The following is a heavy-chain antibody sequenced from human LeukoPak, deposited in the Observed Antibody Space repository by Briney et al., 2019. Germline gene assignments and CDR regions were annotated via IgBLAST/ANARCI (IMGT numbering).Heavy chain of an antibody. CDR2: IYYSGST. CDR1: GGSISSGDYC. D-gene: IGHD4-17*01. J-gene: IGHJ5*02. CDR3: ARGSYGDYLNWFDP. Sequence: PSETLSLTCTVSGGSISSGDYCWSWIRQPPGKGLEWIGCIYYSGSTYYNPSLKSRVTISVDTSKNQFSLKLSSVTAADTAVYYCARGSYGDYLNWFDPWGQGTLVTVSS. V-gene: IGHV4-30-4*01.